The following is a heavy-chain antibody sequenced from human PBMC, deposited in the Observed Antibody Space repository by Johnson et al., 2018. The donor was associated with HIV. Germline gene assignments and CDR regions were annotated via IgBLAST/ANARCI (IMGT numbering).Heavy chain of an antibody. D-gene: IGHD1-14*01. CDR3: ARKHPLAGDAFDI. CDR2: VNPNGGSK. CDR1: QFTFSSYY. J-gene: IGHJ3*02. Sequence: QLVESGGGLAKPAWSPRLSCAASQFTFSSYYMNCVRQAPGNGLELVGQVNPNGGSKYLTDSGKDRFKISRDNAKNTLYLQMNRLRAEDTAVYYCARKHPLAGDAFDIWGQGTMVTVSS. V-gene: IGHV3-25*03.